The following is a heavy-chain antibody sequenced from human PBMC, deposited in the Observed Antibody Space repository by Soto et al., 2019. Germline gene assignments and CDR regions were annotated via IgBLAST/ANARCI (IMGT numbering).Heavy chain of an antibody. J-gene: IGHJ4*02. D-gene: IGHD6-19*01. CDR2: IYYTGSS. CDR1: GASISSRPYY. CDR3: ASTAHSSGWYSGGFDY. Sequence: PSETLSLTCSVSGASISSRPYYWGWNRQPPGRGLEWIGSIYYTGSSSSHPSLKSRVTLSVDTSKNQFSLKLSSVTATDTAVYYCASTAHSSGWYSGGFDYWGQGTLVTLSS. V-gene: IGHV4-39*07.